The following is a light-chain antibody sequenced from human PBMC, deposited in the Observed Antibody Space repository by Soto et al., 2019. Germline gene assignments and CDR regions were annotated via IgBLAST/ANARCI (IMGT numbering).Light chain of an antibody. Sequence: EIVLTQSPVTLSLSPGERANLSCRASQSFRGLLAWYQQKPGQAPRLLIYGASNRATGIPDRFSGSGSGTDFTLTISRLEPEDFAVYYCQQYGSSGTFGQGTKVDIK. J-gene: IGKJ1*01. CDR3: QQYGSSGT. V-gene: IGKV3-20*01. CDR1: QSFRGL. CDR2: GAS.